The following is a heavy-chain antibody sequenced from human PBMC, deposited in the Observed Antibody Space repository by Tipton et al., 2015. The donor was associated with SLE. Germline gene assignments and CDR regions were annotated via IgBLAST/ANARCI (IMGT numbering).Heavy chain of an antibody. Sequence: TLSLTCTVSGYSISNSYYWGWIRQTPGKGLEWIGYRFHSGNSYYNPSLKSRVTISVDASRKQISLKVRSVTTADTAVYYCSRGLPGYSSGWVPHSWGQGTLVTVSS. V-gene: IGHV4-38-2*02. CDR3: SRGLPGYSSGWVPHS. CDR2: RFHSGNS. J-gene: IGHJ4*02. D-gene: IGHD6-19*01. CDR1: GYSISNSYY.